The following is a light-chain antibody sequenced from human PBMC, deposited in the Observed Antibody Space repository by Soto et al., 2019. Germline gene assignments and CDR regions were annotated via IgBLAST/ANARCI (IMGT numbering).Light chain of an antibody. J-gene: IGKJ3*01. CDR3: QQYNNWPPFT. Sequence: VMTQSPGTLSVSPGERATLSCRASQSVRSNLAWYQQKPGQAPRLLIYEASTRATGIPARFSGSGSGTEFTLTISSLQSEDFAVYHCQQYNNWPPFTFGPGTKVDIK. CDR1: QSVRSN. V-gene: IGKV3-15*01. CDR2: EAS.